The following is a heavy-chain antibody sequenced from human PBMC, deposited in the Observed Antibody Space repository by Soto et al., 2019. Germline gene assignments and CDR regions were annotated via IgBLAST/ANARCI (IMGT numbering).Heavy chain of an antibody. CDR2: IYYSGST. CDR3: ASDTAPTDHAFDI. D-gene: IGHD4-17*01. J-gene: IGHJ3*02. V-gene: IGHV4-59*01. Sequence: SETLSLTCTVSGGSISSYYWSWIRQPPGKGLEWIGYIYYSGSTSYTPSLKRRVTISVDTSKNQFSLKLSSVTAADTTVYYCASDTAPTDHAFDIWGQGTMVTVPS. CDR1: GGSISSYY.